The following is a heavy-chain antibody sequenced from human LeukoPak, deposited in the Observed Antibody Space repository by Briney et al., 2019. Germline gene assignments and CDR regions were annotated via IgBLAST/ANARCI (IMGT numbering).Heavy chain of an antibody. V-gene: IGHV1-18*01. CDR2: ITAYNGNT. J-gene: IGHJ4*02. CDR1: GYTFNTYV. CDR3: ARGSGIVGSWGYFDY. Sequence: GASVKVSCKASGYTFNTYVITWVRQAPGQGLEWMGRITAYNGNTNYAQKLQGRVTMTTDTSTTTAYMELRSLRSDDTAVYYCARGSGIVGSWGYFDYWGQGTLVTVSS. D-gene: IGHD2-15*01.